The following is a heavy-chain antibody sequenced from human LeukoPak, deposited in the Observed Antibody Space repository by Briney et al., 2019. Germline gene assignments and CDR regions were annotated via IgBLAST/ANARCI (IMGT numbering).Heavy chain of an antibody. V-gene: IGHV4-4*07. J-gene: IGHJ4*02. CDR3: ARAVVISTADYFDC. CDR1: GGSISTYY. Sequence: SETLSLTCTVSGGSISTYYWSWIRQPAGKGLEWIGRVYTSGSANYNPSLKSRVTMSVDTSKNQFSLRLSSVTAADTAVYYCARAVVISTADYFDCWGQGTLVTVSS. D-gene: IGHD1-1*01. CDR2: VYTSGSA.